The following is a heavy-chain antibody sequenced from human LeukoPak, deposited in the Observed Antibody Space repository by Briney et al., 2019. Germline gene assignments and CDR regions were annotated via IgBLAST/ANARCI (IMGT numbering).Heavy chain of an antibody. CDR1: GDSISNYY. J-gene: IGHJ3*02. Sequence: SETLSLTCTVSGDSISNYYWSWIRQPPGKGLEWIGYIYYSGNTDYNPSLKSRVTISVDTSKNQFSLRLSSVTAADTAVYYCARYRNEALFAFDIWGQGTMVTVSS. CDR2: IYYSGNT. D-gene: IGHD1-14*01. V-gene: IGHV4-59*01. CDR3: ARYRNEALFAFDI.